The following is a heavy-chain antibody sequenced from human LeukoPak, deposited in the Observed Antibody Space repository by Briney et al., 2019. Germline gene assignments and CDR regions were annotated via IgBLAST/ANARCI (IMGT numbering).Heavy chain of an antibody. V-gene: IGHV1-69*04. D-gene: IGHD6-13*01. CDR3: AREGIASVRFDY. CDR2: IIPIFGIA. J-gene: IGHJ4*02. Sequence: SVTVSFQASGGTFSSYAISWVRQAPGQGLEWVGRIIPIFGIANYAQKFQGRVTITADKSTSTAYMELSSLRSEDTAVYYCAREGIASVRFDYWGQGTLATVSS. CDR1: GGTFSSYA.